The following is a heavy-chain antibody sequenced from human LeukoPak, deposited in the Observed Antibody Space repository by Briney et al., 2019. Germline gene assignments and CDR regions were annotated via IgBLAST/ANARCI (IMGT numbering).Heavy chain of an antibody. J-gene: IGHJ2*01. D-gene: IGHD6-13*01. CDR2: IDPSDSYT. CDR1: GYSFTSNW. V-gene: IGHV5-10-1*01. Sequence: GESLKISCNGSGYSFTSNWISWVRQMPGKGLEWMGSIDPSDSYTIYSPSFQGHVTISADKSTSTAYVQWSRLKASDTAMYYCARQSSAVARPYWNFDLWGRGTLVTVSS. CDR3: ARQSSAVARPYWNFDL.